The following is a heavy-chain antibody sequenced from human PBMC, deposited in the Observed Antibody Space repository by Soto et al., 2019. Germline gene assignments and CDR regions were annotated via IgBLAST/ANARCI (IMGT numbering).Heavy chain of an antibody. CDR2: ISAYNGNT. V-gene: IGHV1-18*01. J-gene: IGHJ4*02. CDR3: ARVPVAGSHGRYYFDY. D-gene: IGHD6-19*01. Sequence: QVQLVQSGGEVKKPGASVKDSCKASGYTFTSYGISWLRQAPGQVLEWMGWISAYNGNTNYAQKLQGRVTMTTDTSTSTAYMELRSLRSDDTAVYYCARVPVAGSHGRYYFDYWGQGTLVTVSS. CDR1: GYTFTSYG.